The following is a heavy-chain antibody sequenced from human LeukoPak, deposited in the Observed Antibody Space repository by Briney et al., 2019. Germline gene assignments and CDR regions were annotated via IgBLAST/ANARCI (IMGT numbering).Heavy chain of an antibody. CDR1: GYTFTSYY. J-gene: IGHJ6*02. V-gene: IGHV1-69*13. D-gene: IGHD2-15*01. Sequence: GASVKVSCKASGYTFTSYYMHWVRQAPGQGLEWMGGIIPIFGTANYAQKFQGRVTITADESTSTAYMELSSLRSEDTAVYYCARGGYCSGGSCYSDYYGMDVRGQGTTVTVSS. CDR2: IIPIFGTA. CDR3: ARGGYCSGGSCYSDYYGMDV.